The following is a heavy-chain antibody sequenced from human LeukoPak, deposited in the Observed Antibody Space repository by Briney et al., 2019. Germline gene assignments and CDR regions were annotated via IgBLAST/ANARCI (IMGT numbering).Heavy chain of an antibody. D-gene: IGHD6-19*01. Sequence: GGSLRLSCAASGFTFSSYSMSWVRQAPGKGLEWVSYISSSSTIYYADSVKGRFTISRDNAKNSLYLQMNSLRDEDTAVYYCARVSSGWYTYFDYWGQGTLVTVSS. V-gene: IGHV3-48*02. CDR3: ARVSSGWYTYFDY. J-gene: IGHJ4*02. CDR1: GFTFSSYS. CDR2: ISSSSTI.